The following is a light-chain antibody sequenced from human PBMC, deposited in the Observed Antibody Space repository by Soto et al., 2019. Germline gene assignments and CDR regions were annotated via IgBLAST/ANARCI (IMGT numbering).Light chain of an antibody. J-gene: IGLJ1*01. CDR2: EVS. V-gene: IGLV2-14*01. Sequence: QSALTQPASVSGSPGQSSTISCTGTSSDVGGYNYVSWYQQHPGKAPKLMIYEVSNRPSWVSNRFSGSKSGNTAALTISGLQAEYEADYYCCSYTSSSTYVFGTGTKLTVL. CDR1: SSDVGGYNY. CDR3: CSYTSSSTYV.